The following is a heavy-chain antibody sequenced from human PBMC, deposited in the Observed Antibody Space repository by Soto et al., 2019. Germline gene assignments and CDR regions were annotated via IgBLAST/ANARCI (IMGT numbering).Heavy chain of an antibody. CDR2: IYYTGST. V-gene: IGHV4-59*01. CDR1: GGSISTYY. D-gene: IGHD6-13*01. Sequence: SETLSRTCTVSGGSISTYYWSWIRQPPGKGLEWIGYIYYTGSTNYNPSLKSRVTISVDTSKNQFSLKLSSVTAADTAVYYCARAPSSSWAYYYAMDVWGQGTTVTVSS. J-gene: IGHJ6*02. CDR3: ARAPSSSWAYYYAMDV.